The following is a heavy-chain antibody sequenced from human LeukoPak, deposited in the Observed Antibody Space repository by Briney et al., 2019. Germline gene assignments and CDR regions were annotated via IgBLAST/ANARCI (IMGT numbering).Heavy chain of an antibody. CDR3: ARDAAYCGGDWYSDAFDI. D-gene: IGHD2-21*02. V-gene: IGHV1-69*05. CDR1: GGTFSSYA. J-gene: IGHJ3*02. CDR2: IIPIFGTA. Sequence: GASVKVSCKASGGTFSSYASSWVRQAPGQGLEWMGRIIPIFGTANYAQKFQGRVTITTDESPSTAYMVLSSLRSEDTAVYYCARDAAYCGGDWYSDAFDIWGQGTMVTVSS.